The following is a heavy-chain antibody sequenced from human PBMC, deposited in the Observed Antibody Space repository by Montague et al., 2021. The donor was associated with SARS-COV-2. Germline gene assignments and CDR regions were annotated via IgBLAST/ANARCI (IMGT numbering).Heavy chain of an antibody. CDR3: ARDDFRIAAAVFDY. CDR1: GFTFSSYS. CDR2: ISSSGSYI. J-gene: IGHJ4*02. D-gene: IGHD6-13*01. Sequence: SLRLSCAASGFTFSSYSTNWVRQAPGKGLEWVSSISSSGSYIYYADSVKGRFTISRDNAKNSLYLQMNSLRAEDTAVYYCARDDFRIAAAVFDYWGQGTLVTVSS. V-gene: IGHV3-21*01.